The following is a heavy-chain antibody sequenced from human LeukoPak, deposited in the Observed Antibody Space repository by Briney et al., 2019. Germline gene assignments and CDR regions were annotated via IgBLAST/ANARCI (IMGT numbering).Heavy chain of an antibody. D-gene: IGHD2-8*02. CDR1: GVTFSTNN. J-gene: IGHJ3*02. CDR3: AREFRVLPDI. Sequence: PGGSLRLSCAASGVTFSTNNMHWVRQAPGKGLEWVSFIRGSSSDTQYADSVKGRFTISRDIGRAALYLQMNSLRDEDTAVYYCAREFRVLPDIWGQGTMVTVSS. V-gene: IGHV3-48*02. CDR2: IRGSSSDT.